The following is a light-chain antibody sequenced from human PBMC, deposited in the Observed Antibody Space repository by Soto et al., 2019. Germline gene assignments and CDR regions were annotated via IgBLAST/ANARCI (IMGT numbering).Light chain of an antibody. CDR2: TAS. J-gene: IGKJ2*01. CDR3: QQTYSTPYT. Sequence: DIQMTQSPSSLSASVGDRFTITCRASQSISSDLNWYKQKPGKAPKLLIYTASNLQSGVPPRFSGSGSVTDFTLTISSLQPEDFATYYCQQTYSTPYTFGQGAKREIK. CDR1: QSISSD. V-gene: IGKV1-39*01.